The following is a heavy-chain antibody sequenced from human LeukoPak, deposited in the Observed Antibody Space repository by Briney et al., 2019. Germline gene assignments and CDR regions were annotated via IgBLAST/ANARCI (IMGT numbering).Heavy chain of an antibody. Sequence: SETLSLTCSVSGGSISTSGDYWGWIRQPPGKGLEWIGSMYYSGSTYYKPSLKSRVTIYVDTTKSQISLNLSSVTAADTAVYYCARQAIFRGVIAHFDNWGQGMLATVSS. CDR3: ARQAIFRGVIAHFDN. V-gene: IGHV4-39*01. CDR1: GGSISTSGDY. J-gene: IGHJ4*02. D-gene: IGHD3-10*01. CDR2: MYYSGST.